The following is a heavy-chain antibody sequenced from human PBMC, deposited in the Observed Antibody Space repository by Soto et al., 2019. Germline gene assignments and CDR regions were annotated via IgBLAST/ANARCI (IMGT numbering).Heavy chain of an antibody. CDR3: AKDPRRYCSGGSCYVVDY. Sequence: PGGSLRLSCAASGFTFSSYGMHWVRQAPGKGLEWVAVISYDGSNKYYADSVKGRFTISRDNSKNTLYLQMNSLRAEDTAVYYCAKDPRRYCSGGSCYVVDYWGQGALVTVSS. J-gene: IGHJ4*02. CDR1: GFTFSSYG. V-gene: IGHV3-30*18. D-gene: IGHD2-15*01. CDR2: ISYDGSNK.